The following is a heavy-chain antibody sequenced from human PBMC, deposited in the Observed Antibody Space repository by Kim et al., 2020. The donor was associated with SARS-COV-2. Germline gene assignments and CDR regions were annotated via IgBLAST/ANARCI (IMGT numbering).Heavy chain of an antibody. V-gene: IGHV1-3*01. CDR1: GYTFTSYA. J-gene: IGHJ4*02. CDR3: ARGTGYSSGWYLGVDPGVFIDY. D-gene: IGHD6-19*01. CDR2: INAGNGNT. Sequence: ASVKVSCKASGYTFTSYAMHWVRQAPGQRLEWMGWINAGNGNTKYSQKFQGRVTITRDTSASTAYMELSSLRSEDTAVYYCARGTGYSSGWYLGVDPGVFIDYWGQGTLGTVSS.